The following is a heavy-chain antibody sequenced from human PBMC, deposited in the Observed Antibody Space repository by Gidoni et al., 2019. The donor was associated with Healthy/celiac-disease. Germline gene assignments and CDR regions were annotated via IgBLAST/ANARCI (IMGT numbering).Heavy chain of an antibody. Sequence: EVQLVESGGGLVQPGGSLSLSCAASGFPFSSLWMRWVRQAPGKGLEWVANIKQDGSEKYYVDSVKGRFTISRDNAKNSLYLQMNSLRAEDTAVYYCARDRHSYCSSTSCYSYFDYWGQGTLVTVSS. V-gene: IGHV3-7*01. CDR3: ARDRHSYCSSTSCYSYFDY. CDR1: GFPFSSLW. CDR2: IKQDGSEK. D-gene: IGHD2-2*01. J-gene: IGHJ4*02.